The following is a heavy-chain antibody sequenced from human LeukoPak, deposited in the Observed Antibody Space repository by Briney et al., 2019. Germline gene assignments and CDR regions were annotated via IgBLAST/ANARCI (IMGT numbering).Heavy chain of an antibody. CDR1: GFTFSNYW. V-gene: IGHV3-7*03. CDR3: ARGRMAGTYVFDY. Sequence: PGGSLRLSCAASGFTFSNYWMSWVRQAPEKGLEWVANIKPDGSETYSVDSVKGRFTISRDNAKNSLYLQMNSLRAEDTAVYYCARGRMAGTYVFDYWGQGTLVTVSS. J-gene: IGHJ4*02. D-gene: IGHD6-19*01. CDR2: IKPDGSET.